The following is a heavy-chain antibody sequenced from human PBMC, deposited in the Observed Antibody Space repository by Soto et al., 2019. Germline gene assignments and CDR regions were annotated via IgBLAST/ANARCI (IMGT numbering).Heavy chain of an antibody. J-gene: IGHJ1*01. CDR1: GFTFSNYA. V-gene: IGHV3-23*01. CDR2: IVASGGTT. D-gene: IGHD4-17*01. Sequence: QTGGSLRLSCAASGFTFSNYAMSWVRQAPGKGLEWVSSIVASGGTTYYADSVQGRFSISRDNSKNTLYLQMHSLGAEDTAIFFCAKAPVPDFTAYGSCVFELWGRGTLVTVSS. CDR3: AKAPVPDFTAYGSCVFEL.